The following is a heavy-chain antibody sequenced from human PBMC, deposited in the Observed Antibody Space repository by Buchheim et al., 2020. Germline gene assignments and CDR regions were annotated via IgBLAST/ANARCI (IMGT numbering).Heavy chain of an antibody. CDR1: GFTFSSYW. CDR3: ARVRPPDYDFWRGYYDYYYYGMDV. Sequence: EVQLVESGGGLVQPGGSLRLSCAASGFTFSSYWMHWVRQAPGKGLVWVSRINSDGSSTSYADSVKGRFTISRDNAKNTLYLQMNSLRAEDTAVYYCARVRPPDYDFWRGYYDYYYYGMDVWGQGTT. J-gene: IGHJ6*02. D-gene: IGHD3-3*01. V-gene: IGHV3-74*01. CDR2: INSDGSST.